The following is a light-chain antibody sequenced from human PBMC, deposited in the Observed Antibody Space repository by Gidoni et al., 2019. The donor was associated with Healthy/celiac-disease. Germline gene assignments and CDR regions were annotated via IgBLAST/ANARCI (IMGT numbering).Light chain of an antibody. J-gene: IGKJ5*01. CDR2: DAS. V-gene: IGKV3-11*01. CDR3: QQRSNWSPIT. CDR1: QSVSSY. Sequence: TLSLSPGERATLSCRASQSVSSYLAWYQQKPGQAPRLLIYDASNRATGIPARFSGSGSGTDFTLTISSLEPEDFAVYYCQQRSNWSPITFGQXTRLEIK.